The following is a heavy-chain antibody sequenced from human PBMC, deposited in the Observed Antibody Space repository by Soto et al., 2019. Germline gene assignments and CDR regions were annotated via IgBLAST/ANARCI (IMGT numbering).Heavy chain of an antibody. CDR2: ISGSGGST. J-gene: IGHJ4*02. CDR1: GFTFSSYA. V-gene: IGHV3-23*01. CDR3: AKVPSGRLGYYFDY. Sequence: PGGSLRPSCAASGFTFSSYAMSWVRQAPGKGLEWVSAISGSGGSTYYADSVKGRFTISRDNSKNTLYLQMNSLRAEDTAVYYCAKVPSGRLGYYFDYWGQGTLVTVSS. D-gene: IGHD5-12*01.